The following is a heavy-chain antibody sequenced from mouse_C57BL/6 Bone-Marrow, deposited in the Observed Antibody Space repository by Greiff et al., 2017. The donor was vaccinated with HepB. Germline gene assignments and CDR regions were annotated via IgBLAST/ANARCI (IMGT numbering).Heavy chain of an antibody. CDR3: ARDYYGSSLFAY. CDR1: GYAFSSSW. J-gene: IGHJ3*01. Sequence: QVQLKESGPELVKPGASVKISCKASGYAFSSSWMNWVKQRPGKGLEWIGRIYPGDGDTNYNGKFKGKATLTADKSSSTAYMQLSSLTSEDSAVYFCARDYYGSSLFAYWGQGTLVTGSA. D-gene: IGHD1-1*01. V-gene: IGHV1-82*01. CDR2: IYPGDGDT.